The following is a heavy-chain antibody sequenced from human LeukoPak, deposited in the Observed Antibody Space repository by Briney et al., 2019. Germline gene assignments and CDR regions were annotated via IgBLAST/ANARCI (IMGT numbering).Heavy chain of an antibody. V-gene: IGHV4-34*01. Sequence: PSETLSLTCAVYGGSFSGYYWSWIRQPPGKGLEWIGEINHSGSTNYNPSLKSRVTISVDTSKNQFSLKLSSVTAADTAVYYCARIVDTESTTWFDPWGQGTLVTVSS. CDR2: INHSGST. CDR1: GGSFSGYY. J-gene: IGHJ5*02. D-gene: IGHD5-12*01. CDR3: ARIVDTESTTWFDP.